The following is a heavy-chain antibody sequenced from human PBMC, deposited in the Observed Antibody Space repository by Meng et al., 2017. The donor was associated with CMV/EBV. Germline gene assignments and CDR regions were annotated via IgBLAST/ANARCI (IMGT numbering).Heavy chain of an antibody. CDR1: GLTFSSHW. Sequence: GESLKISCAASGLTFSSHWMTWVRQAPGKGLEWVANINQYGSDTNYVDSVKGRFIISRDNAKSSLYLQMNSLRADDTAVYFCARGRTSVTVNWGHGTLVTVSS. V-gene: IGHV3-7*01. CDR3: ARGRTSVTVN. CDR2: INQYGSDT. D-gene: IGHD2-21*02. J-gene: IGHJ4*01.